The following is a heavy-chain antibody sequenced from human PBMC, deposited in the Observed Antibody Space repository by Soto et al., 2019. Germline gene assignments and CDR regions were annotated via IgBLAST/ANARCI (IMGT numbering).Heavy chain of an antibody. Sequence: GVLRLSCTASGFTFGDYAMSWFRQAPGKGLEWVGFIRSKAYGGTTEYAASVKGRFTISRDDSKSITYLQMNSLKTEDTAVYYCTRHYYRGVITSHLDYWGQGTLVTVSS. D-gene: IGHD3-10*01. CDR2: IRSKAYGGTT. CDR3: TRHYYRGVITSHLDY. J-gene: IGHJ4*02. CDR1: GFTFGDYA. V-gene: IGHV3-49*03.